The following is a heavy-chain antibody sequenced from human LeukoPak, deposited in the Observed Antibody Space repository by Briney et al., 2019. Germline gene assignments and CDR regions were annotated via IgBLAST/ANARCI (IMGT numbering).Heavy chain of an antibody. CDR1: GGSISSGGYY. V-gene: IGHV4-31*03. CDR3: ARTIYDFWSGYFEAGGAFDI. Sequence: SETLSLTCTVSGGSISSGGYYWSWIRQHPGKGLEWIGYIYYSGSTYYNPSLKSRVTISVDTSKNQFSLKLSSVTAADTAVYYCARTIYDFWSGYFEAGGAFDIWGQGTMVTVSS. D-gene: IGHD3-3*01. J-gene: IGHJ3*02. CDR2: IYYSGST.